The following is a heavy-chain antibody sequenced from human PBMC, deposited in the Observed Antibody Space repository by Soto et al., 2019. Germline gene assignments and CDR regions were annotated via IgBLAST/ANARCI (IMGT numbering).Heavy chain of an antibody. D-gene: IGHD7-27*01. CDR1: GFTFSSYA. CDR3: ARDSELGLDY. J-gene: IGHJ4*02. V-gene: IGHV3-30-3*01. Sequence: ESGGGVVQPGRSLRLSCAASGFTFSSYAMHWVRQAPGKGLEWVAVISYDGSNKYYADSVKGRFTISRDNSKNTLYLQMNSLRAEDTAVHYCARDSELGLDYWGQGTLVTVSS. CDR2: ISYDGSNK.